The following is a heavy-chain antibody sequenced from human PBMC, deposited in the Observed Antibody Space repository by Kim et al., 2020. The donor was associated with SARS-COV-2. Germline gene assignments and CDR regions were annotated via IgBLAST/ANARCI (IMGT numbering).Heavy chain of an antibody. CDR1: GYTFSNYA. CDR2: IIGGNGNT. D-gene: IGHD2-15*01. Sequence: ASVKVSCKASGYTFSNYAIHWVRQAPGQRLECMGWIIGGNGNTYYSPKFQGRVTFTRDTSATTAYMELSSLRSEDTAVYYCARGGGPGLGYWGQGPLVTVSS. J-gene: IGHJ4*02. V-gene: IGHV1-3*01. CDR3: ARGGGPGLGY.